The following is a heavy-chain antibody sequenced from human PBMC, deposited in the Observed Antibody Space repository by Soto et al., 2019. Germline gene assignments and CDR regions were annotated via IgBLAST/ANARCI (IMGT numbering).Heavy chain of an antibody. CDR3: ALNKRGDYYDSSGYYSF. V-gene: IGHV1-69*06. Sequence: GASVKVSCKASGGTFSSYAISWVRQAPGQGLEWMGGIIPIFGTANYAQKFQGRVTITADKSTSTAYMELSSLRSEDTAVYYCALNKRGDYYDSSGYYSFRGQGTLVTVSS. CDR1: GGTFSSYA. J-gene: IGHJ4*02. CDR2: IIPIFGTA. D-gene: IGHD3-22*01.